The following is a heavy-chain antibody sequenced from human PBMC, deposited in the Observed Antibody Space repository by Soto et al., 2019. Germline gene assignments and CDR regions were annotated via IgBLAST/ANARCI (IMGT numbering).Heavy chain of an antibody. V-gene: IGHV4-4*02. CDR1: GGSISSSNW. J-gene: IGHJ4*02. CDR3: ARINVEMATVLDY. Sequence: SDTLSLTCAVSGGSISSSNWWSWVRQPPGKGLEWIGEIYHSGSTNYNPSLKSRVTISVDKSKNQFSLKLGSVTAADTAVYYCARINVEMATVLDYWGQGTLVTVS. D-gene: IGHD4-4*01. CDR2: IYHSGST.